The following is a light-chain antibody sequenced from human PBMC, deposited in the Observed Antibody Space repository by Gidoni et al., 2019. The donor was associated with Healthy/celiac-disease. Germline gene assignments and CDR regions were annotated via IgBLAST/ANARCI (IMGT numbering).Light chain of an antibody. CDR2: DAS. J-gene: IGKJ2*01. V-gene: IGKV1-5*01. CDR1: QSISSW. CDR3: QQYNSYWA. Sequence: DMQMTQSPSTLSASVGDRVTITCRASQSISSWLAWYQQKPGKAPKLLIYDASSLESGVPSRVSGSGSGTEFTLTISSLQPDDFATYYCQQYNSYWAFGQGTKLEIK.